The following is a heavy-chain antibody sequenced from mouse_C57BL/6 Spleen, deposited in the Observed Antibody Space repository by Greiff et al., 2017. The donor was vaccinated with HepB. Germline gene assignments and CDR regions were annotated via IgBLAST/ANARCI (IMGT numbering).Heavy chain of an antibody. V-gene: IGHV1-42*01. CDR1: GYSFTGYY. Sequence: EVQLQQSGPELVKPGASVKISCKASGYSFTGYYMNWVKQSPEKSLEWIGEINPSTGGTTYNQKFKAKATLTVDKSSSTAYMQLKSLTSEDSAVYYCAREITVAYYYAMDYWGQGTSVTVSS. J-gene: IGHJ4*01. CDR2: INPSTGGT. CDR3: AREITVAYYYAMDY. D-gene: IGHD1-3*01.